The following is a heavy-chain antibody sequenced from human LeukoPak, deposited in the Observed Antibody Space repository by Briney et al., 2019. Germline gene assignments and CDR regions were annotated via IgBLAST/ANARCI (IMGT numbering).Heavy chain of an antibody. CDR2: TSGSGSSP. D-gene: IGHD5-12*01. V-gene: IGHV3-23*01. Sequence: PGGSLRLSCAASGFTFSNYGMNWVRQAPGKGLEWVSATSGSGSSPNYSDSVEGRFTISRENSKNTLYMQMNSLRAEDTAVYYCAKTTGGNAYDYIDYWGQGTLVTVSS. J-gene: IGHJ4*02. CDR3: AKTTGGNAYDYIDY. CDR1: GFTFSNYG.